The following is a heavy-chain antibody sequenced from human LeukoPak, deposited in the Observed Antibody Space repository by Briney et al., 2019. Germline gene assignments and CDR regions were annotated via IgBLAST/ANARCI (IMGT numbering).Heavy chain of an antibody. Sequence: GGSLRLSCAASGFTFSSYGMHWVRQAPGKGLEWVAVISYDGSNKYYADSVKGRFTISRDNSENTLYLQMNSLRAEDTAVYYCAKALDSLSGNTIRSGSDAFDIWGQGTMVTVSS. J-gene: IGHJ3*02. CDR2: ISYDGSNK. CDR3: AKALDSLSGNTIRSGSDAFDI. V-gene: IGHV3-30*18. D-gene: IGHD3-10*01. CDR1: GFTFSSYG.